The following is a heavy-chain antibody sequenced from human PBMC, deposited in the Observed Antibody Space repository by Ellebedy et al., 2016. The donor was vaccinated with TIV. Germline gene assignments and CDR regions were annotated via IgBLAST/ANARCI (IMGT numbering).Heavy chain of an antibody. V-gene: IGHV4-31*03. CDR1: GGSISSGGYY. Sequence: SETLSLXCTVSGGSISSGGYYWSWIRQHPGKGLEWIGYIYYSGSTYYNPSLKSRVTISVDTSKNQFSLKLSSVTAADTAVYYCASCGGDCLNYFDYWGQGTLVTVSS. J-gene: IGHJ4*02. D-gene: IGHD2-21*02. CDR3: ASCGGDCLNYFDY. CDR2: IYYSGST.